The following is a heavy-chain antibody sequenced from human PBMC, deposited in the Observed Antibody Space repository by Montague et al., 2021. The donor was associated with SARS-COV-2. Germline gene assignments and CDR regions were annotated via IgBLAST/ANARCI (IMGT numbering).Heavy chain of an antibody. CDR3: ARLGDGVVPSPILGVGPCYSDYSRDV. V-gene: IGHV4-34*01. D-gene: IGHD3-10*01. CDR1: GGSLSTYS. J-gene: IGHJ6*03. CDR2: IYHGGST. Sequence: SETLSLTCAVHGGSLSTYSWNWIRQPPGKGLEWIGEIYHGGSTNYNPSLKSRVTFSADTSKNQFSLKLTSVAAADTAVYYCARLGDGVVPSPILGVGPCYSDYSRDVWGQGTTVTVSS.